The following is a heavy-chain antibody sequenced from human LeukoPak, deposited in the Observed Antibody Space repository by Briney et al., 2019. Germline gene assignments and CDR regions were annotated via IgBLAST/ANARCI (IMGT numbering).Heavy chain of an antibody. J-gene: IGHJ4*02. CDR3: ARAYCGGDCYYFDY. Sequence: EASVKASCKASGGTFSSYAISWVRQAPGQGLEWMGGIIPIFGTANYAQKFQGRVTITADESTSTAYMELSSLRSEDTAVYYCARAYCGGDCYYFDYWGQGTLVTVSS. CDR2: IIPIFGTA. CDR1: GGTFSSYA. V-gene: IGHV1-69*13. D-gene: IGHD2-21*02.